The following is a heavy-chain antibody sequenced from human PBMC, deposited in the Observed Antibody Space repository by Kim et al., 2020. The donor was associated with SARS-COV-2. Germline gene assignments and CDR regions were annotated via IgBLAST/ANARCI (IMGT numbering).Heavy chain of an antibody. CDR1: GFTFSSYG. CDR3: ATGPLRYFDWLLYAPVY. CDR2: ISYDGSNN. J-gene: IGHJ4*02. V-gene: IGHV3-33*05. Sequence: GGSLRLSCAASGFTFSSYGMHWVRQAPGKGLEWVAVISYDGSNNYYADSVKGRFTISRDNSMNTLYLQMNSLRAEDTAVYYCATGPLRYFDWLLYAPVYWGQGTLDTVSS. D-gene: IGHD3-9*01.